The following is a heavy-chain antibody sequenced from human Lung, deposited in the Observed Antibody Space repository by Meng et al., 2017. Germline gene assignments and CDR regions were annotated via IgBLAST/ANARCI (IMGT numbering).Heavy chain of an antibody. Sequence: QVQLQQWGAGLLKPSETLSLTCVVSGGSFSCYYWSRLRQPPGKGMEWIGEINHSGSTNYNPSLASRATISVDTSQNNLSLKLSSVTAADSAVYYCARGPTTMAHDFDYWGQGTLVTVSS. CDR2: INHSGST. CDR3: ARGPTTMAHDFDY. V-gene: IGHV4-34*01. J-gene: IGHJ4*02. D-gene: IGHD4-11*01. CDR1: GGSFSCYY.